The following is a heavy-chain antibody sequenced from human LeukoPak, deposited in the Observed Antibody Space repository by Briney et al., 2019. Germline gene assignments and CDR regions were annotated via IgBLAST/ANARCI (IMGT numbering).Heavy chain of an antibody. J-gene: IGHJ4*02. CDR1: GFTFSSYG. CDR2: ISYDGSNK. CDR3: AKDLYDSSGEFDY. V-gene: IGHV3-30*18. Sequence: GGSLRLSCAASGFTFSSYGMHWVRQAPGKGLEWVAVISYDGSNKYYADSVKGRFTISRDNSKNTLYLQMNSLRAEDTAVYYCAKDLYDSSGEFDYWGQGTLVTVSS. D-gene: IGHD3-22*01.